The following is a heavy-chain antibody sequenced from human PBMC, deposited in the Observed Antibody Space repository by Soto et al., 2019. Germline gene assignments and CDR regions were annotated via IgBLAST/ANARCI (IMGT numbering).Heavy chain of an antibody. D-gene: IGHD2-15*01. CDR1: GGTFSSYT. J-gene: IGHJ3*01. CDR3: ASGGYFSGGSCDQDAFAL. Sequence: ASVKVSCKASGGTFSSYTISWVRQAPGQGLEWMGRIIPILGIANYAQKFQGRVTITADKSTSTAYMELSSLRSEDTAVYYCASGGYFSGGSCDQDAFALWGKGTMDTV. V-gene: IGHV1-69*02. CDR2: IIPILGIA.